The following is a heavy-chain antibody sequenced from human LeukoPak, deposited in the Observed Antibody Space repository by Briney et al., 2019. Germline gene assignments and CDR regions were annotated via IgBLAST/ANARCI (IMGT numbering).Heavy chain of an antibody. J-gene: IGHJ3*02. CDR1: EFTFSSYG. V-gene: IGHV3-30*02. CDR3: AKGARGYDGYAFDI. D-gene: IGHD2-15*01. Sequence: GGFLRLSCAASEFTFSSYGMHWVRQAPGKGLEWVAFIRYDGSNKYYADSVKGRFTISRDNSKNTLYLQMNSLRAEGTAVYYCAKGARGYDGYAFDIWGQGTMVTVSS. CDR2: IRYDGSNK.